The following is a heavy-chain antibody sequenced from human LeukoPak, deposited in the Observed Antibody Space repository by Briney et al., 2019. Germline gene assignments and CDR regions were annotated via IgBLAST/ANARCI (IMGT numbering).Heavy chain of an antibody. D-gene: IGHD4-17*01. CDR3: AREGPSVTPYY. Sequence: GGSLRLSCAASGFTFSSYGMHWVRQAPGKGLEWVANIKQDGSEKYYVDSVKGRFTISRDNAKNSLYLQMNSLRAEDTAVYYCAREGPSVTPYYWGQGTLVTVSS. CDR1: GFTFSSYG. J-gene: IGHJ4*02. V-gene: IGHV3-7*01. CDR2: IKQDGSEK.